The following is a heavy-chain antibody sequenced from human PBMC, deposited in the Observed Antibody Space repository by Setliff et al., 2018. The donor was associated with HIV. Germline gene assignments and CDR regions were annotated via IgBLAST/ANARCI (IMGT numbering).Heavy chain of an antibody. CDR1: GGSISSNSYY. D-gene: IGHD3-9*01. CDR3: ARDQPQDYDSLTGYYTGRYFDY. CDR2: IYHSGRT. Sequence: ETLSLTCTVSGGSISSNSYYWGWIRQPPGKGLEWIGSIYHSGRTYYNPSLKSRVTISVDTSKNQFSPKLTSVTAADTAVYYCARDQPQDYDSLTGYYTGRYFDYWAGEHWSPSPQ. V-gene: IGHV4-39*07. J-gene: IGHJ4*02.